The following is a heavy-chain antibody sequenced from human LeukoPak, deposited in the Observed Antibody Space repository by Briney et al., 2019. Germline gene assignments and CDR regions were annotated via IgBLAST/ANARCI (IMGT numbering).Heavy chain of an antibody. CDR2: INHSGST. CDR1: GGSFSGYY. J-gene: IGHJ4*02. CDR3: ARARYGSGSYYLY. Sequence: SETLSLTCAVYGGSFSGYYWSWIRQPPGKGLEWIGEINHSGSTNYNPSLKSRVTISVDTSKNQFSLKLSSVTAADTAVYYCARARYGSGSYYLYWGQGTLVTVSS. V-gene: IGHV4-34*01. D-gene: IGHD3-10*01.